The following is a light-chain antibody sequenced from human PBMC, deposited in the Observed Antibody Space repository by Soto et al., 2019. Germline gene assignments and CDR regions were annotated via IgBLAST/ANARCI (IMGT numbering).Light chain of an antibody. CDR1: SSDVGGYNY. V-gene: IGLV2-14*01. CDR2: EVS. CDR3: SSYTSGSTLYV. J-gene: IGLJ1*01. Sequence: QSVLTQPASVSGSPGQSITISCTGTSSDVGGYNYVSWYQQHPGKAPKLMIYEVSNRPSGVSNRFSGSKSGNTASLTISGLQAEDEADYYCSSYTSGSTLYVFGTGTKVTLL.